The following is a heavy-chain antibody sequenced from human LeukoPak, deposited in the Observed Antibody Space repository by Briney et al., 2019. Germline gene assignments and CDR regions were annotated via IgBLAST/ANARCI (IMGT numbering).Heavy chain of an antibody. CDR1: GGSISSGSSY. Sequence: SQTLSLTCTVSGGSISSGSSYLSWIRQPAGKGLEWIGRIYRSGSTNYNPSLKSRVTILLDTSENQFSLKLTSVTAADTAVYYCAALGGGSWGQGTLVTVSS. CDR2: IYRSGST. CDR3: AALGGGS. J-gene: IGHJ5*02. V-gene: IGHV4-61*02. D-gene: IGHD3-10*01.